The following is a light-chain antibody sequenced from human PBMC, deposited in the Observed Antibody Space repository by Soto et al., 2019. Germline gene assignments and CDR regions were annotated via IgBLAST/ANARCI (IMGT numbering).Light chain of an antibody. CDR1: QGIAPY. CDR3: QKYNSAPLT. CDR2: ATS. Sequence: DVQMTQSPSSLSAFVGDRVTITCRASQGIAPYLAWFQQKPGKVPKLLIYATSNLQSGVPSRFSGSGSGTDFTLPINSLQPEDGGTYYCQKYNSAPLTFGGGTKVEIK. J-gene: IGKJ4*01. V-gene: IGKV1-27*01.